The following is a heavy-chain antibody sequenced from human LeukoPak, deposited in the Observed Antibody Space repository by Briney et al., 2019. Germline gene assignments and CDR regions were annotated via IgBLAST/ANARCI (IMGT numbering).Heavy chain of an antibody. Sequence: SETLSLTCAVYGGYFRGYYWRWLRQPPGKGLDWIGEINHSGSTHYNPSLKSRVTISVDTSKNQFSLKLSSVTAADTAVYYCARRLAAAGRGGFDYWGQGTLVTVSS. CDR3: ARRLAAAGRGGFDY. J-gene: IGHJ4*02. D-gene: IGHD6-13*01. CDR2: INHSGST. V-gene: IGHV4-34*01. CDR1: GGYFRGYY.